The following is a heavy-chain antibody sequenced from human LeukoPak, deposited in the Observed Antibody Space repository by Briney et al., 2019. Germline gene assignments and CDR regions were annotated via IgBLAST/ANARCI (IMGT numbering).Heavy chain of an antibody. CDR2: ISSSGAII. D-gene: IGHD3-16*01. V-gene: IGHV3-48*03. Sequence: PGGSLRLSCAASGFTFSSYEMNWVRQGPGKGLEWVSHISSSGAIIYYADSVRGRFTSSRDNAKNSLYLQMNSLRAEGTAVYYCAVRRGHYYYYMDVWGKGTTVTVSS. CDR3: AVRRGHYYYYMDV. J-gene: IGHJ6*03. CDR1: GFTFSSYE.